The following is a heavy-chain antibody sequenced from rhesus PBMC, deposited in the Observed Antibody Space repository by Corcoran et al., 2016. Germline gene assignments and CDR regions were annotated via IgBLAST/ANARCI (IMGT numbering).Heavy chain of an antibody. CDR2: ISSDGSKK. J-gene: IGHJ4*01. V-gene: IGHV3-54*02. CDR1: GFSLRIYG. Sequence: EVQLVESGGGLVQSGGSLRLSCAASGFSLRIYGMHWVRQAPGKGLEWVAVISSDGSKKDYADSVKDRFTISRDNSKNILYLQINNLKLEDTAVYYGTTFGYWGQGVLVTVSS. D-gene: IGHD1-1*01. CDR3: TTFGY.